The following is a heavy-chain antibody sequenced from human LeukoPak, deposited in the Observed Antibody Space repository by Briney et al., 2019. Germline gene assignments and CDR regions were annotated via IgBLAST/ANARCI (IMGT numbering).Heavy chain of an antibody. V-gene: IGHV1-18*01. J-gene: IGHJ5*02. Sequence: EASVTVSCKASGYTFTSYGISWVRQAPGQGLEWMGWISAYNGNTNYAQKLQGRVTMTTDTSTSTAYMELRSLRSADTAVYYCARGQSRGNWFDPWGQGTLVTVSS. D-gene: IGHD3-10*01. CDR3: ARGQSRGNWFDP. CDR1: GYTFTSYG. CDR2: ISAYNGNT.